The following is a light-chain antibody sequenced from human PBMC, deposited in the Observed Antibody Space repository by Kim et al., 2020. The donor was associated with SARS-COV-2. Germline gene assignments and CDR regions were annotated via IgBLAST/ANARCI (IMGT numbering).Light chain of an antibody. Sequence: APGERATCSCRASQSVSSSFLTWYQQKVGQAPRVLIYGASNRAAGIPDRFSGSGSGTDFTLTISRLEPEDFAVYYCQQYGTSPWTFGQGTKVDIK. J-gene: IGKJ1*01. CDR2: GAS. V-gene: IGKV3-20*01. CDR3: QQYGTSPWT. CDR1: QSVSSSF.